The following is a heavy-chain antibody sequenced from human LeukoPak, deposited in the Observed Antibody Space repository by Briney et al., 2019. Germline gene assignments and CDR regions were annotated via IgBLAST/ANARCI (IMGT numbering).Heavy chain of an antibody. CDR1: GFTFSSYG. CDR2: IRYDGGKK. V-gene: IGHV3-30*02. J-gene: IGHJ4*02. CDR3: AKDRLLNCRGDCYIFDY. D-gene: IGHD2-21*02. Sequence: GGSLRLSCVASGFTFSSYGMHWVRQAPGKGLEWVAFIRYDGGKKYYADSVKGRFTISRDNSKNTLYLQVNGLRTEDTAVYYCAKDRLLNCRGDCYIFDYWGQGTLVTVSS.